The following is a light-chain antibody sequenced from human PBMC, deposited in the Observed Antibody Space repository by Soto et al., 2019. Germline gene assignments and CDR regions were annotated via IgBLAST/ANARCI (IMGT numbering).Light chain of an antibody. J-gene: IGLJ1*01. Sequence: QSVLTQPASVSGSPGQSITISCTGTSSDVGGYNYVSWYQQHPCKAPKLIIYYVINRPSEVSNRFSGSKSGNTSSLTISALQAEDEADYYCSLYTSSTSSVSGTATKVTVL. V-gene: IGLV2-14*01. CDR3: SLYTSSTSSV. CDR1: SSDVGGYNY. CDR2: YVI.